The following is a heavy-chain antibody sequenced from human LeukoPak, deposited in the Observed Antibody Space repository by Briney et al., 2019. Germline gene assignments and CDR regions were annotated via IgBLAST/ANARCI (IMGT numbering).Heavy chain of an antibody. Sequence: PGRSLRLSCAASGFTFSSYGMHWVRQAPGKGLEWVAVISYDGSNKYYADSVKGRFTISRDTSKNTLYLQMNSLRAEDTAVYYCASALAWGAFDIWGQGTMVTVSS. CDR3: ASALAWGAFDI. D-gene: IGHD1-26*01. CDR1: GFTFSSYG. J-gene: IGHJ3*02. V-gene: IGHV3-30*03. CDR2: ISYDGSNK.